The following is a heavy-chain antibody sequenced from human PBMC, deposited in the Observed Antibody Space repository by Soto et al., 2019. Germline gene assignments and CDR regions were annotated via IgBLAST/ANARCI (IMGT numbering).Heavy chain of an antibody. CDR1: GGTFSSYA. CDR3: ARGYHYDFWSGYLSYYGMDV. CDR2: IIPIFGTA. D-gene: IGHD3-3*01. J-gene: IGHJ6*02. Sequence: SVKVSCKASGGTFSSYAISWVRQAPGQGLEWMGGIIPIFGTANYAQKFQGRVTITADKSTSTAYMELSSLRSEDTAVYYCARGYHYDFWSGYLSYYGMDVWGQGTKVTVSS. V-gene: IGHV1-69*06.